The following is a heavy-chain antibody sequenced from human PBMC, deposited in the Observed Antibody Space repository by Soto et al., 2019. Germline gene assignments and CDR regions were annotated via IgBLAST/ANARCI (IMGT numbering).Heavy chain of an antibody. CDR2: IDPSDSYT. Sequence: PGESLKISCKGSGYSFTSYWISWVRQMPGKGLEWMGRIDPSDSYTNYSPSFQGHVTISADKSISTAYLQWSSLKASDTAMYYCAGYWNYESHYGMDVWGQGTTVTVSS. CDR3: AGYWNYESHYGMDV. CDR1: GYSFTSYW. V-gene: IGHV5-10-1*01. J-gene: IGHJ6*02. D-gene: IGHD1-7*01.